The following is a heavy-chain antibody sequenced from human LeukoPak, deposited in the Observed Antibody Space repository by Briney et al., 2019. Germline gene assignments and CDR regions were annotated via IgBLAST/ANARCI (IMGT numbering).Heavy chain of an antibody. Sequence: QAGGSLRLSCAASGFTFSNYAMNWVRQAPGVGLEWVSYISSSSSTIYYADSVKGRFTSSRDNSKNTLYLQMNSLRAEDTAVYYCAKRRSAAADYSLDYWGQGTLVTVSP. CDR1: GFTFSNYA. V-gene: IGHV3-48*01. CDR2: ISSSSSTI. D-gene: IGHD2-2*01. J-gene: IGHJ4*02. CDR3: AKRRSAAADYSLDY.